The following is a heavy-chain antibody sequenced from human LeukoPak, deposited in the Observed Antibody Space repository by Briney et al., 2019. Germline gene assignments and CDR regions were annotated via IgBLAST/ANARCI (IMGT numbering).Heavy chain of an antibody. CDR3: AKGSPSMVRGDYMDV. V-gene: IGHV3-11*04. D-gene: IGHD3-10*01. CDR2: ISYSGFPT. J-gene: IGHJ6*03. CDR1: GYIINDYY. Sequence: GGALRLSCSASGYIINDYYMTWIRQTRAKGVELNSDISYSGFPTSYADSVKGRFTISRDNAKNSLYLQMNSLRAEDTAVYYCAKGSPSMVRGDYMDVWGKGTTVTISS.